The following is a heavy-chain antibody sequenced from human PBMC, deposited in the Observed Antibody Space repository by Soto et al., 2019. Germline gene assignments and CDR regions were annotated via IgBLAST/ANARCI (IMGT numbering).Heavy chain of an antibody. CDR2: ITANGDST. D-gene: IGHD2-21*01. J-gene: IGHJ4*02. Sequence: EVQLLESGGGLVQPGGSLRLSCAVSGFTFTNYAMTWVRQALGKGLEWVSSITANGDSTYYADSVEGRFTISRDNSNNALFLQLSSLRAQDTAVYSCAPVWRFFNIPPDFDYWGQGTLVTVSS. V-gene: IGHV3-23*01. CDR3: APVWRFFNIPPDFDY. CDR1: GFTFTNYA.